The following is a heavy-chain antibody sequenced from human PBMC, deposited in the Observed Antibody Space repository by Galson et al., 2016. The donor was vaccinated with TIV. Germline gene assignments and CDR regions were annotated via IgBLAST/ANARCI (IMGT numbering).Heavy chain of an antibody. CDR2: ISGYNDNT. D-gene: IGHD4-23*01. V-gene: IGHV1-18*01. CDR1: GYSFINYY. J-gene: IGHJ4*02. CDR3: AMVVGTVITQKSFDF. Sequence: SVKVSCKASGYSFINYYITWVRQAPGQGLEWMGWISGYNDNTNYTLKFQGRLTMTTDTYTSKSYMELRSLRSDDTAVYYCAMVVGTVITQKSFDFWGQGTPVIVSS.